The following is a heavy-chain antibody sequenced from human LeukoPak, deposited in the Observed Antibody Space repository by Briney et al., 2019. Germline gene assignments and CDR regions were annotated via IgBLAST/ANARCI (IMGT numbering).Heavy chain of an antibody. V-gene: IGHV4-34*01. CDR2: INHSGST. J-gene: IGHJ4*02. D-gene: IGHD6-19*01. Sequence: SETLSLTCAVYGGSFSGYYWSWIRQPPGKGLEWIGEINHSGSTNYNPSLKSRVTISVDTSKNQFSLKLSSVTAADTAVYYCARGGGLGGWIVNWGQGTLVTVSS. CDR1: GGSFSGYY. CDR3: ARGGGLGGWIVN.